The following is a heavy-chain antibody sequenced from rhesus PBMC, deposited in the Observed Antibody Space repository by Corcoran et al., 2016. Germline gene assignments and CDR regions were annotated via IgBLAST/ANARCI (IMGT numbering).Heavy chain of an antibody. Sequence: QVQLQESGPGVVKPSETLSLTCAVSGGSISDSYRWSWIRQPPGKGLEWIGYVYGTTPATTSHPSLKSRVTISQATSKNQFSLKLSSVTAADTAVYYCARDSGSWNKYFEFWGQGALVTVSS. CDR2: VYGTTPAT. V-gene: IGHV4S10*01. CDR1: GGSISDSYR. D-gene: IGHD6-25*01. J-gene: IGHJ1*01. CDR3: ARDSGSWNKYFEF.